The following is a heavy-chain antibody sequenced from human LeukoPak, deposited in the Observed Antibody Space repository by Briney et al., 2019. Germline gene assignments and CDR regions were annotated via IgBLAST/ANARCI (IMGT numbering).Heavy chain of an antibody. CDR3: ARSSGTGTFSY. Sequence: SETLSLTCTVSGDSISRSTYYWAWIRQPPGKGLEWIGSVYYGRSPYFNPSLESRATISVDTSKNHFSLKMSSVTAADTAVYYCARSSGTGTFSYWGRGTLVTVSS. V-gene: IGHV4-39*02. J-gene: IGHJ4*02. CDR1: GDSISRSTYY. CDR2: VYYGRSP. D-gene: IGHD6-25*01.